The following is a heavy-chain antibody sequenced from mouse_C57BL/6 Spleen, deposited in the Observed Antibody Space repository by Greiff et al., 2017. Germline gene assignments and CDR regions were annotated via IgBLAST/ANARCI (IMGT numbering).Heavy chain of an antibody. Sequence: QVQLQQSGAELARPWASVKLSCNASGYTFTSYGISWLKQRAGQGLEWTGEIFPRSGNTYYNEKFKGKATPAADNSSSTTYMGPRGLASDVSAVHFCADYSSSLDYWGQGTTLTVSS. V-gene: IGHV1-81*01. CDR3: ADYSSSLDY. D-gene: IGHD1-1*01. CDR1: GYTFTSYG. CDR2: IFPRSGNT. J-gene: IGHJ2*01.